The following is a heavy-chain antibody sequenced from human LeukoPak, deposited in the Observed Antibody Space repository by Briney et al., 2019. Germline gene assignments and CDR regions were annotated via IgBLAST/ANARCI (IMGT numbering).Heavy chain of an antibody. Sequence: KAGGSLRLSCAASGFTFSSYSMNWVRQAPGKGLEWVSSISSSSSYIYYADSVKGRFTISRDNAKNSLYLQMNSLRAEDTAVYYCARGSGSSRGHFQHWGQGTLAPSPQ. D-gene: IGHD6-13*01. CDR1: GFTFSSYS. CDR3: ARGSGSSRGHFQH. V-gene: IGHV3-21*01. CDR2: ISSSSSYI. J-gene: IGHJ1*01.